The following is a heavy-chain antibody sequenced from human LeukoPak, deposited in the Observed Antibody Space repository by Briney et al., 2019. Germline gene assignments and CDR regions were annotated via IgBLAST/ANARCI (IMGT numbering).Heavy chain of an antibody. V-gene: IGHV3-43*02. D-gene: IGHD1-26*01. CDR2: INADGSRT. CDR3: GAWASYDGLDV. CDR1: GFSLDAYA. Sequence: PGGSLRLSCVAYGFSLDAYAMHWVRQARGKGLEWVSHINADGSRTYYADSVKGRFTISRNNSKNSPYMEMTSLRAEDSALYYCGAWASYDGLDVWGRGTTVTVSS. J-gene: IGHJ6*02.